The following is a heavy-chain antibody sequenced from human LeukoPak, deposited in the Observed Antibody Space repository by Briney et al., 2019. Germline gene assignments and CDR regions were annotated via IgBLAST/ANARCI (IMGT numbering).Heavy chain of an antibody. Sequence: GESLKISCKGSGYAFTNYWIGWVRQMPGKGLEWLGIIYPRDSDTRYNPSFQDQVTISVDKSIRTAYLQWSSLKASDTAMYYGARHLGVVRGVVRYFDYWGQGTLVTVSS. CDR2: IYPRDSDT. V-gene: IGHV5-51*01. J-gene: IGHJ4*02. CDR1: GYAFTNYW. D-gene: IGHD3-10*01. CDR3: ARHLGVVRGVVRYFDY.